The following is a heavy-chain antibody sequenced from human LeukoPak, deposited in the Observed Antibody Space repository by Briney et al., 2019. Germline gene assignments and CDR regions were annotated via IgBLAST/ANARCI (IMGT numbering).Heavy chain of an antibody. CDR1: GFTFSSYW. D-gene: IGHD6-25*01. CDR2: IKSEGSYT. J-gene: IGHJ4*02. Sequence: PGGSLRLSCAASGFTFSSYWMYWVRQAPGKGLVWVSRIKSEGSYTNYADSVRGRFTISRDSAKNTVYLQMNSLRVEDTAVFCCASAATYGPVGFDFWGQGTLVTVSS. CDR3: ASAATYGPVGFDF. V-gene: IGHV3-74*01.